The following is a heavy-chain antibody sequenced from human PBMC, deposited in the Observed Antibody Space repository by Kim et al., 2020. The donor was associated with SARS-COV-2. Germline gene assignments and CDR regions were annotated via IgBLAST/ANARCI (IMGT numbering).Heavy chain of an antibody. CDR2: IYSGGSST. Sequence: GGSLRLSCAASGFTFSSYAMSWVRQAPGKGLEWVSVIYSGGSSTYYADSVKGRFTISRDNSKNTLYLQMNSLRAEDTAVYYCAKGGYLFDYWGQGTLVTVSS. D-gene: IGHD2-15*01. J-gene: IGHJ4*02. CDR1: GFTFSSYA. CDR3: AKGGYLFDY. V-gene: IGHV3-23*03.